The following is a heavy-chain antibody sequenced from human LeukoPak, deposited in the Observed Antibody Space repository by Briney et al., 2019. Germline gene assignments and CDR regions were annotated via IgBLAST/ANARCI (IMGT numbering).Heavy chain of an antibody. Sequence: SETLSLTCSVSGDSISRYYWSWMRHPPERGLVGIGYIYYSGSTNYNPSLKSRVTISVDTSKTAFSLKLSSVTDADAAVYYCARDYGAGSFDYWGQGTLVTVSS. V-gene: IGHV4-59*01. CDR3: ARDYGAGSFDY. CDR1: GDSISRYY. J-gene: IGHJ4*02. D-gene: IGHD3-10*01. CDR2: IYYSGST.